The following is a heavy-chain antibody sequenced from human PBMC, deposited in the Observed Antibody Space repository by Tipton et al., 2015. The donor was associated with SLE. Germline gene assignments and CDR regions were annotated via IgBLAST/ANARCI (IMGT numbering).Heavy chain of an antibody. D-gene: IGHD6-19*01. CDR3: AKARYSSGWLVDY. CDR2: ISGSGGST. Sequence: SLRLSCAASGFTFSNYALNWVRQAPGKGLEWVSSISGSGGSTYYIDSVKGHFTISRDNSRNTLYLQMNSLGAEDTAVYYCAKARYSSGWLVDYWGQGTLVTVSS. J-gene: IGHJ4*02. CDR1: GFTFSNYA. V-gene: IGHV3-23*01.